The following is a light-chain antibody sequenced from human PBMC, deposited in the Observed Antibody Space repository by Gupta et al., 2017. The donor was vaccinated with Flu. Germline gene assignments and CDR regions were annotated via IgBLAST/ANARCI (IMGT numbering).Light chain of an antibody. CDR3: QQRSNWPPLT. V-gene: IGKV3-11*01. CDR1: QSVSSY. J-gene: IGKJ4*01. CDR2: DAS. Sequence: ATLSLSPGERATLACRASQSVSSYLAWYQQKPGQAPRLLIYDASNRATGIPARFSGSGSGTDFTLTISSLEPEDFAVYYCQQRSNWPPLTFGGGTKVEIK.